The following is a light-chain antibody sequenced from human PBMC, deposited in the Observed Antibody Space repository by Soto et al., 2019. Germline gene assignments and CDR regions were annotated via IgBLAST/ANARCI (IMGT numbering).Light chain of an antibody. V-gene: IGKV3-20*01. CDR2: GAS. Sequence: EIVMTQSPATLSVSPGERATLSCRASQSLSSNLAWYQQKPGQAPRLLIYGASSRATGIPDRFSGSGSGTDFTLTISRLEPEDFAVYYCQQYGSSPSGVTFGQGTRLEIK. CDR3: QQYGSSPSGVT. J-gene: IGKJ5*01. CDR1: QSLSSN.